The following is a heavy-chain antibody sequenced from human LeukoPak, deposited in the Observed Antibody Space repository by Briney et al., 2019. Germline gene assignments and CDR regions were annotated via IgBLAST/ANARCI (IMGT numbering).Heavy chain of an antibody. D-gene: IGHD1-20*01. Sequence: GGTLRLSCAASGFTFSSYGMSWVRQAPGKGLEWDSAISGSGGSTYYADSVKGRFTISRDNSKNTLYLQMNSLRAEDTAVYYCAKCPYAVNWNLFDYWGQGTLVTVSS. V-gene: IGHV3-23*01. CDR2: ISGSGGST. J-gene: IGHJ4*02. CDR3: AKCPYAVNWNLFDY. CDR1: GFTFSSYG.